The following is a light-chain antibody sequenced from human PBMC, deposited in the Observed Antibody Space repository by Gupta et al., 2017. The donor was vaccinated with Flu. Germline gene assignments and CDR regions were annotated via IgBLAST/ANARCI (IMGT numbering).Light chain of an antibody. J-gene: IGKJ5*01. V-gene: IGKV1-12*01. Sequence: PSSVYASVGDRVTITCRASQGVGKYLAWYQQRPGEAPNLLIYNRSRLQTGVPSRFSGSGYGTDFTLTISSLQPEDSATYYCQQDDIFPITFGQGTQLEIK. CDR3: QQDDIFPIT. CDR1: QGVGKY. CDR2: NRS.